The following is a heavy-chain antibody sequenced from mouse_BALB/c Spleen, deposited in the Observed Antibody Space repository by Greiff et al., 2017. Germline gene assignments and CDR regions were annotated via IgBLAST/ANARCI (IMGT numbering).Heavy chain of an antibody. CDR1: GFTFSSYA. J-gene: IGHJ1*01. V-gene: IGHV5-6-5*01. CDR2: ISSGGST. Sequence: EVQGVESGGGLVKPGGSLKLSCAASGFTFSSYAMSWVRQTPEKRLEWVASISSGGSTYYPDSVKGRFTISRDNARNILYLQMSSLRSEDTAMYYCARAYYGNYGGYFDVWGAGTTVTVSS. CDR3: ARAYYGNYGGYFDV. D-gene: IGHD2-10*01.